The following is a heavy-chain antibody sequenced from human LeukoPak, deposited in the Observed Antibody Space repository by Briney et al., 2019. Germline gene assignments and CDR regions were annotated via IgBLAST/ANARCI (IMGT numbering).Heavy chain of an antibody. Sequence: SVKVSCKASGGTFRNYAISWVRQAPGQGREWMGGIIPIFGTANYAQKFRGRVTITADKSTSTVYMELSSLRSEDTAVYYCARALPHRRLMDTTMEQHWFDPWGQGTLVTVSS. V-gene: IGHV1-69*06. J-gene: IGHJ5*02. CDR1: GGTFRNYA. CDR3: ARALPHRRLMDTTMEQHWFDP. CDR2: IIPIFGTA. D-gene: IGHD5-18*01.